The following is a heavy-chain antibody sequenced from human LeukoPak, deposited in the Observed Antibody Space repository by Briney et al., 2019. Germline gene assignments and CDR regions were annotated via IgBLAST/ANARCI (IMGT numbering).Heavy chain of an antibody. V-gene: IGHV1-8*01. CDR3: ARRIRGAPTDY. Sequence: ASVKVSCKASGYTFTTYDLNWVRQATGQGLEWMGWMSPNSGNTGYAQKFQGSVTMTRNISITTAYMELSNLTSEDTAVYYCARRIRGAPTDYWGQGTLVTVSS. CDR1: GYTFTTYD. D-gene: IGHD3-10*01. J-gene: IGHJ4*02. CDR2: MSPNSGNT.